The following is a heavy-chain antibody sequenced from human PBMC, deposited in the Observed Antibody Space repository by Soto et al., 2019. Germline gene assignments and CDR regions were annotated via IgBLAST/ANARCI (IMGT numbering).Heavy chain of an antibody. D-gene: IGHD3-10*01. CDR1: GGSISSSSYY. Sequence: QLQLQESGPGLVKPSETPSLTCTVSGGSISSSSYYWGWIRQPPGKGLEWIGSIYYSGSTYYNPSLKSRVTISVDTSKNQFSLKLSSVTAADTAVYYCASGELNGLYFDYWGQGTLVTVSS. CDR3: ASGELNGLYFDY. J-gene: IGHJ4*02. V-gene: IGHV4-39*05. CDR2: IYYSGST.